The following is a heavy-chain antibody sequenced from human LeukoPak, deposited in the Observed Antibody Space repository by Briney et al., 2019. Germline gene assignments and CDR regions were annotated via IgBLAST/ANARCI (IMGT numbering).Heavy chain of an antibody. V-gene: IGHV4-59*01. CDR3: ARDRLESSKPNDAFDI. CDR2: IYYTGAT. J-gene: IGHJ3*02. D-gene: IGHD4-11*01. Sequence: SETLSLTCSVSGGSISSYYWSWIRQPPGKGLEWIGYIYYTGATYYNPSLESRVTVSIDTSKRQLSLELRSVTAADTAVYFCARDRLESSKPNDAFDIWGQGTMVTVSS. CDR1: GGSISSYY.